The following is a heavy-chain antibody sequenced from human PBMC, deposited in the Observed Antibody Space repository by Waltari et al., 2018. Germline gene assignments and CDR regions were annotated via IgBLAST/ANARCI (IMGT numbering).Heavy chain of an antibody. J-gene: IGHJ3*02. D-gene: IGHD2-21*01. CDR2: ISGDMGSI. CDR1: GFTFSSYS. V-gene: IGHV3-48*04. Sequence: EVQLVESGGGLVQPGGSLRLSCAASGFTFSSYSMNWFRQASGKWLEWVPYISGDMGSIHYADFVKGRITVSRDNAKNSLYLQMSSLTAEDTAVFYCARDRDWAFDIWGQGTMVTVSS. CDR3: ARDRDWAFDI.